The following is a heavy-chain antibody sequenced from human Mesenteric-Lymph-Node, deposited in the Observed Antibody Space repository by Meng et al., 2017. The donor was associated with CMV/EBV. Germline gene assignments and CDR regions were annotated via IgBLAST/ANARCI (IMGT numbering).Heavy chain of an antibody. J-gene: IGHJ5*02. CDR1: GFTFSSYS. D-gene: IGHD6-13*01. V-gene: IGHV3-21*01. CDR2: ISSSSYI. Sequence: EVQLVESGXXXXXPXXSXXLSCAASGFTFSSYSMNWVRQAPGKGLEWVSSISSSSYIYYADSVKGRFTISRDNAKNSLYLQMNSLRAEDTAVYYCARVSLAAAGTFWFDPWGQGTLVTVSS. CDR3: ARVSLAAAGTFWFDP.